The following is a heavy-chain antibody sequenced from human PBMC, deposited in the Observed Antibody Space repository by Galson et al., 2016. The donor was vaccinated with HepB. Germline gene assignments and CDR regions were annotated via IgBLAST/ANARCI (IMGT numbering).Heavy chain of an antibody. Sequence: SVKVSCKASGYTFTSNGISWVRQAPGQGLEWMGWISASKGNTNYAQKFQGRLTVTTDTSTRTAYMDLRSLRSDDTAVYYCARGVGGVGDYSEGYYYHYYMDVWGTGTTVTVTS. D-gene: IGHD3-16*01. CDR1: GYTFTSNG. J-gene: IGHJ6*03. CDR2: ISASKGNT. CDR3: ARGVGGVGDYSEGYYYHYYMDV. V-gene: IGHV1-18*04.